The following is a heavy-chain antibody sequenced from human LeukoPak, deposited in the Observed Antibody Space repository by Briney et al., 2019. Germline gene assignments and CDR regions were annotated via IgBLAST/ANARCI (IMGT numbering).Heavy chain of an antibody. CDR1: GGSISSGGYS. V-gene: IGHV4-30-2*01. Sequence: PSQTLSLTCAVSGGSISSGGYSWSWIRQPPGKGLEWIGYIYHSGSTYYNPSLKSRVTISVDRSKNQFSLKLSSVTAADMAVYYCARDKLRYWFDPWGQGTLVTVSS. D-gene: IGHD1-26*01. CDR2: IYHSGST. CDR3: ARDKLRYWFDP. J-gene: IGHJ5*02.